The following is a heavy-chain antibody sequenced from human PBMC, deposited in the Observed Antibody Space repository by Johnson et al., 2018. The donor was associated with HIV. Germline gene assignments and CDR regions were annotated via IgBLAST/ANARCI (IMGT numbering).Heavy chain of an antibody. CDR3: AKTLSPYYYDSSGYYQPFDAFDI. D-gene: IGHD3-22*01. V-gene: IGHV3-30*02. CDR2: IRYDGNNK. Sequence: WVAFIRYDGNNKYYADSVKGRFTISRDNSKNTLYLQMNSLRAEDSAVYYCAKTLSPYYYDSSGYYQPFDAFDIWGQGTMVTVSS. J-gene: IGHJ3*02.